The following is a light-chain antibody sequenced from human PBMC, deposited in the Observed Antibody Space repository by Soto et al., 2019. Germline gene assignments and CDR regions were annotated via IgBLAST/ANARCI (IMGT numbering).Light chain of an antibody. CDR1: QSVSSSH. V-gene: IGKV3-20*01. CDR3: QQYGSSPLLT. CDR2: GAS. J-gene: IGKJ4*01. Sequence: EIVLTQSPGTLSLSPGARATLSCSASQSVSSSHLAWYQQKPGQAPRLLIYGASSRATGIPDRFSGSGSGTAFTLTISRLEPEDFAVYYCQQYGSSPLLTFGGGTKVEIK.